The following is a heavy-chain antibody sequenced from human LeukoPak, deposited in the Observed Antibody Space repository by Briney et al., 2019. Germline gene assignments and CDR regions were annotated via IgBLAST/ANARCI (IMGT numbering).Heavy chain of an antibody. D-gene: IGHD3-10*01. V-gene: IGHV4-34*01. Sequence: PSETLSLTCAVYGGSFSGYYWSWIRQPPGKGLEWIGEINHSGSTNYNPSLKSRVTISVGTSKNQFSLKLSSVTAADTAVYYCARVPIRRITMVRGVFDPWGQGTLVTVSS. J-gene: IGHJ5*02. CDR1: GGSFSGYY. CDR3: ARVPIRRITMVRGVFDP. CDR2: INHSGST.